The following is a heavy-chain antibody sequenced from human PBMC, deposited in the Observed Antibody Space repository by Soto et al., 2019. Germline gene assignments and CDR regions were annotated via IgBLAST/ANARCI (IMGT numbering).Heavy chain of an antibody. CDR1: GYTFITYG. D-gene: IGHD3-22*01. Sequence: QVQLVQSGAEVKKPGASVEVSCKASGYTFITYGVSWVRQAPGQGLDWLGWISTYNGNTGYAERLQGRVTMTTATTPTTAYMELRNLRSDDTAVYYCARGPTDYYDNSANYFLDYWGQGTLVTVSS. CDR2: ISTYNGNT. CDR3: ARGPTDYYDNSANYFLDY. V-gene: IGHV1-18*01. J-gene: IGHJ4*02.